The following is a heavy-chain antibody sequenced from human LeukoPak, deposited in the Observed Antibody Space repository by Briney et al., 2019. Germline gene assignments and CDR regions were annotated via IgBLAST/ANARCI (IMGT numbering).Heavy chain of an antibody. D-gene: IGHD3-22*01. CDR3: AREGFPSGSLGY. V-gene: IGHV1-8*01. CDR1: GYTFTSYD. J-gene: IGHJ4*02. Sequence: ASVKVSCKASGYTFTSYDINWVRQATGQGLEWMGWMNPNSGNTGYAQKFQGRVTMTRNTSISTAYMELSSLRSEDTAVYYCAREGFPSGSLGYWGQGTLVTVSS. CDR2: MNPNSGNT.